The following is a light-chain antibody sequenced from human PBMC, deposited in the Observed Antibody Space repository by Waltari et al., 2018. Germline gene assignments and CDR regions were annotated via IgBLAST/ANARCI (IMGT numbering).Light chain of an antibody. CDR2: EVS. J-gene: IGLJ1*01. Sequence: QCALTLPASVPWSPGQALTSPGAGTSSYAGAYKYVSWYQQHPGKAPKLMIYEVSNRPSGVSNRFSGSKSGNTAPQTISGLQAEDESDYYISSYTTSNTLVYGTETNVIVL. V-gene: IGLV2-14*01. CDR3: SSYTTSNTLV. CDR1: SSYAGAYKY.